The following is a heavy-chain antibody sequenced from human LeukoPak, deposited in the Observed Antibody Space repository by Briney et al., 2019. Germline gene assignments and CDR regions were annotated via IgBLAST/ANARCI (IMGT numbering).Heavy chain of an antibody. CDR1: GGSISSGSYY. Sequence: SPSETLSLTCTVSGGSISSGSYYWSWIRQPAGKGLEWIGRIYTSGSTNYNPSLKSRVTISVDTSKNQFSLKLSSVTAADTAVYYCARLLLEGGRPYYFDYWGQGTLVTVSS. CDR2: IYTSGST. V-gene: IGHV4-61*02. J-gene: IGHJ4*02. D-gene: IGHD2-15*01. CDR3: ARLLLEGGRPYYFDY.